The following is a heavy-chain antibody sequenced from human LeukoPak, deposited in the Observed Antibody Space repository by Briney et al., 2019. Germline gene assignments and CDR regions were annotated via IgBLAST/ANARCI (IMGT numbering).Heavy chain of an antibody. Sequence: QSGGSLRLSCAASGFTVSNNFLTWVRQAPGKGLEWVSVIYSGGTTYYADSVKGRFTISRDTSRNTLYLQMNSLRAEDTAVYYCAKTGGPWDWGQGTLVIVSS. CDR2: IYSGGTT. CDR1: GFTVSNNF. V-gene: IGHV3-53*01. J-gene: IGHJ4*02. CDR3: AKTGGPWD. D-gene: IGHD3-10*01.